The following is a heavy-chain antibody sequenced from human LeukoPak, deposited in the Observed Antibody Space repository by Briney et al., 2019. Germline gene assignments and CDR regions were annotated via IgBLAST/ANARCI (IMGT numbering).Heavy chain of an antibody. D-gene: IGHD3-22*01. Sequence: PSETLSLTCAVSGYSISSGYYWVWIRQPPGKGLEWIGSVYHTGSTYYHPSLKGRVTISLDTSKNQFSLRLTSVTAADTAWYYFASHYYASSGSLFDSWGRGSVVTVSS. CDR3: ASHYYASSGSLFDS. CDR1: GYSISSGYY. CDR2: VYHTGST. J-gene: IGHJ4*02. V-gene: IGHV4-38-2*01.